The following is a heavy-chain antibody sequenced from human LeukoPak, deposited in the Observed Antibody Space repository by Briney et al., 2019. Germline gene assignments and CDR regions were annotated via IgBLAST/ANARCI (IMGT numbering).Heavy chain of an antibody. Sequence: PSETLSLTCTVSGGSISSSSYYWGWIRQPPGKGLEWIGRIYTSGSTNYNPSLKSRVTMSVDTSKNQFSLKLSSVTAADTAVYYCARDLGGYSGYARGYYYMDVWGKGTTVTVSS. CDR1: GGSISSSSYY. CDR2: IYTSGST. CDR3: ARDLGGYSGYARGYYYMDV. J-gene: IGHJ6*03. V-gene: IGHV4-39*07. D-gene: IGHD5-12*01.